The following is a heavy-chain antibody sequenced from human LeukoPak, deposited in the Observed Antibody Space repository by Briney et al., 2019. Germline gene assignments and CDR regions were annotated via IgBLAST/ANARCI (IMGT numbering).Heavy chain of an antibody. CDR2: IYYSGST. CDR1: GVSISSYY. CDR3: ARYDYYYGMDV. Sequence: PSETLSLTCTVSGVSISSYYWSWIRQPPGKGLEWIGYIYYSGSTNYNPSLKSRVTISVDTSKNQFSLKLSSVTAADTAVYYCARYDYYYGMDVWGQGTTVTVSS. V-gene: IGHV4-59*01. J-gene: IGHJ6*02.